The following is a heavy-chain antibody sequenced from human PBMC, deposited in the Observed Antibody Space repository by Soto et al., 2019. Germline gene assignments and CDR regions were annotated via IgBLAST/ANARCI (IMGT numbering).Heavy chain of an antibody. J-gene: IGHJ4*02. CDR2: TYYRSKWHY. CDR3: ARTLRGRGVKYFDD. CDR1: GDSVSNNSVA. D-gene: IGHD3-10*01. Sequence: SQTLSLTCAISGDSVSNNSVAWNGVRQSPWRGLEWLGRTYYRSKWHYDYAPSVRSRITINPDTSKNHFSLQLNSVSPEDAAVYYCARTLRGRGVKYFDDWGQGTLVTV. V-gene: IGHV6-1*01.